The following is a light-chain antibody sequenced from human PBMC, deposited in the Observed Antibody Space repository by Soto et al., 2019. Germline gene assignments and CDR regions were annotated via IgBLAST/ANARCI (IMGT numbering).Light chain of an antibody. V-gene: IGKV1-5*03. CDR1: HSISSW. Sequence: DIQMTQSPSTLSASVGDRVTITCRASHSISSWLAWYQQKPGKAPKLLIYKASSLESGVPSRFSGSGSGTEFTLTISSLQPDDFATYYCQQYNSLALTFGGGTKVEIK. CDR2: KAS. CDR3: QQYNSLALT. J-gene: IGKJ4*01.